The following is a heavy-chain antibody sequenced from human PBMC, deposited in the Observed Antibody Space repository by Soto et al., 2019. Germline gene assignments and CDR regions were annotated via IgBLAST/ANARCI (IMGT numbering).Heavy chain of an antibody. CDR2: IIPIFCTA. CDR1: GGTFSSYA. D-gene: IGHD4-17*01. CDR3: ARGLAGDYGGNSGVNWGLRNFDY. V-gene: IGHV1-69*01. Sequence: QVQLVQSGAEVKKPGSSVKVSCKASGGTFSSYAISWVRQAPGQGLEWMGGIIPIFCTANYAQKFQCRVTITADESTGTAYMELRSLRSEDTAVYYCARGLAGDYGGNSGVNWGLRNFDYWGQGTLVTVAS. J-gene: IGHJ4*02.